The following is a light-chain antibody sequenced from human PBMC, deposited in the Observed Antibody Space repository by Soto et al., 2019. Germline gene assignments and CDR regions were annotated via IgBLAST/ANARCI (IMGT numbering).Light chain of an antibody. V-gene: IGLV1-40*01. CDR1: SSNIGAGYD. CDR3: QSYDSSLSGFYV. Sequence: QSVLTQPPSVSEAPGQRVTISCTGSSSNIGAGYDVHWYQQLPGRAPKLLIYANSNRPSGVPDRFSGSRSGTSASLAITGLQAEDEADYSCQSYDSSLSGFYVFGTGTKVTVL. CDR2: ANS. J-gene: IGLJ1*01.